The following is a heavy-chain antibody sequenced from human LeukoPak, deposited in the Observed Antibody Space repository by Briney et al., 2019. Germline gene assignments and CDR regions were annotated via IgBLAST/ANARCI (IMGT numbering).Heavy chain of an antibody. V-gene: IGHV3-21*01. J-gene: IGHJ4*02. Sequence: GGSLRLSCAASGFTFSSYSMNWVRQAPGKGLEWASSISSSSSYIYYADSVKGRFTISRDNAKNSLYLQMNSLRAKDTAVYYCASPRDDSSGYFLLGYWGQGTLVTVSS. D-gene: IGHD3-22*01. CDR2: ISSSSSYI. CDR1: GFTFSSYS. CDR3: ASPRDDSSGYFLLGY.